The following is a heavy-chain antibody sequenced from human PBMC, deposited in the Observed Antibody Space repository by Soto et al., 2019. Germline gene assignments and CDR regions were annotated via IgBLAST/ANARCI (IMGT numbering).Heavy chain of an antibody. Sequence: GGSLRLSCEASGFTFSVYAMHWVRQAPSKGLEWVAVTSYDGYNSYYSDSVKGRFTISRDNSKNTLSLQMSSLRPEDTAVHFCARDGGFSYGFDYYFDYWGQGTPVTVSS. CDR2: TSYDGYNS. J-gene: IGHJ4*02. V-gene: IGHV3-30-3*01. CDR1: GFTFSVYA. CDR3: ARDGGFSYGFDYYFDY. D-gene: IGHD5-18*01.